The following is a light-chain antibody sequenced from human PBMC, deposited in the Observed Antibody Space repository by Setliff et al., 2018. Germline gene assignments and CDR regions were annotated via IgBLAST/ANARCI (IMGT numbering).Light chain of an antibody. CDR3: LSYTSETTHAL. V-gene: IGLV2-14*03. J-gene: IGLJ2*01. CDR2: EVT. CDR1: NSDVGGYNY. Sequence: QSALTQPAAVSGSPGQSITISCAGTNSDVGGYNYVSWYQQHPNKAPKLTIYEVTKRPSGVSDRFSGSKSGNTASLTISGLQAEDEADYYCLSYTSETTHALFAGGTK.